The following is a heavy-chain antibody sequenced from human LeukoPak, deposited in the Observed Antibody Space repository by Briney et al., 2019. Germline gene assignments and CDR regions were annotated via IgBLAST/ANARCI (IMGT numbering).Heavy chain of an antibody. V-gene: IGHV4-59*01. J-gene: IGHJ6*03. CDR2: IYNSGNT. D-gene: IGHD2-2*01. CDR1: GGSISSYY. Sequence: SETLSLTCTVSGGSISSYYWSWIRQPPGKGLEWIGYIYNSGNTNYNPSLKSRVTISVDTSKNQFSLKLSSVTAADTAVYYCARRLPAAAAYYMDVWGKGTTVTVSS. CDR3: ARRLPAAAAYYMDV.